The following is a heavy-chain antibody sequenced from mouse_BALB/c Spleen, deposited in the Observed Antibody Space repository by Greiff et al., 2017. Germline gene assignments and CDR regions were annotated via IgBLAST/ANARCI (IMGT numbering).Heavy chain of an antibody. D-gene: IGHD3-2*01. Sequence: EVQVVESGGGLVQPGGSRKLSCAASGFTFSSFGMHWVRQAPEKGLEWVAYISSGSSTIYYADTVKGRFTISRDNPKNTLFLQMTSLRSEDTAMYYCARSQTARAFFDYWGQGTTLTVSS. V-gene: IGHV5-17*02. CDR2: ISSGSSTI. CDR1: GFTFSSFG. J-gene: IGHJ2*01. CDR3: ARSQTARAFFDY.